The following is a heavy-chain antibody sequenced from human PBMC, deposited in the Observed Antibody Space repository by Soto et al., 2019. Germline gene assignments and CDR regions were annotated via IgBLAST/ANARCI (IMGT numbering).Heavy chain of an antibody. CDR1: GGSFSGYY. CDR2: INHSGST. D-gene: IGHD1-20*01. J-gene: IGHJ6*02. V-gene: IGHV4-34*01. CDR3: ARNRKWVLVWGPRNPDYYYYGMAV. Sequence: SETLSLTCAVYGGSFSGYYWSWIREPPGKGLEWIGEINHSGSTNYNPSLKSRVTISVDTSKNQFSLKLSSVTAADTAVYYCARNRKWVLVWGPRNPDYYYYGMAVWGHGTTATVSS.